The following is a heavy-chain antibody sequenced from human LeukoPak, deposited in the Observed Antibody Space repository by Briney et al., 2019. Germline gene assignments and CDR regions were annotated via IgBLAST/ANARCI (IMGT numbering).Heavy chain of an antibody. CDR3: ARGRGRNPSGYYYYMDV. V-gene: IGHV3-23*01. CDR1: GFTFSSYA. D-gene: IGHD2-15*01. CDR2: ISGSGGST. Sequence: GGSLRLPCAASGFTFSSYAMSWVRQAPGKGLEWVSAISGSGGSTYYADSVKGRFTISRDNSKNTLYLQMNSLRAEDTAVYYCARGRGRNPSGYYYYMDVWGKGTTVAVSS. J-gene: IGHJ6*03.